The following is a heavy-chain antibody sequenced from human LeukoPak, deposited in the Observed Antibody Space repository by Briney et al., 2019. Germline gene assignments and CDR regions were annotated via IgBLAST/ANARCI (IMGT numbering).Heavy chain of an antibody. V-gene: IGHV1-8*01. CDR1: GYTFSSND. D-gene: IGHD6-19*01. Sequence: ASVKVSCKASGYTFSSNDINRVRQATGQGLEWMGWMNPENGNTGYAERFQGRVTLTRNTSISTAYMELSSLGSGDTAVYYCARRYAGGWTDYWGQGTLVTVSS. J-gene: IGHJ4*02. CDR2: MNPENGNT. CDR3: ARRYAGGWTDY.